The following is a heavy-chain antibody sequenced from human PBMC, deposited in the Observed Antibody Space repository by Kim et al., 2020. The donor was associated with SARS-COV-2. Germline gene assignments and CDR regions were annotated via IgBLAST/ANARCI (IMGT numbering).Heavy chain of an antibody. Sequence: NPSLKSRVTISVDPAKNPFSLKLSSVTAADTAVYYCASATGYYHPAHFDYWGQGTLVTVSS. J-gene: IGHJ4*02. D-gene: IGHD3-9*01. V-gene: IGHV4-31*02. CDR3: ASATGYYHPAHFDY.